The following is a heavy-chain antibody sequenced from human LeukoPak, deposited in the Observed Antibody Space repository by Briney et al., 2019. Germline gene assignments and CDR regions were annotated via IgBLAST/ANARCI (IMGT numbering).Heavy chain of an antibody. J-gene: IGHJ3*02. CDR3: AKGLLFTIIVVVNADAFDI. CDR1: GFTFSSYG. V-gene: IGHV3-30*18. CDR2: TSSDESER. D-gene: IGHD3-22*01. Sequence: PGRSLRLSCAASGFTFSSYGMYWVRQAPGKGLEWVAVTSSDESERFYADSVKRRFTISRDNSKNTLYLQMNSLRAEDTAVYYCAKGLLFTIIVVVNADAFDIWGQGTMVTVTS.